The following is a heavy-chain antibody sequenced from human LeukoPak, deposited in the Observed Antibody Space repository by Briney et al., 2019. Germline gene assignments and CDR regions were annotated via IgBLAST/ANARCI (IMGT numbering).Heavy chain of an antibody. J-gene: IGHJ4*02. V-gene: IGHV1-69*05. CDR1: GGTFSSYA. Sequence: SVKVSCKASGGTFSSYAISWVRQAPGQGLEWMGGIISIFGTANYAQKFQGRVTITTDESTSTAYMELSSLRSEDTAVYYCASKVRYSGYGALDYWGQGTLVTVSS. D-gene: IGHD5-12*01. CDR2: IISIFGTA. CDR3: ASKVRYSGYGALDY.